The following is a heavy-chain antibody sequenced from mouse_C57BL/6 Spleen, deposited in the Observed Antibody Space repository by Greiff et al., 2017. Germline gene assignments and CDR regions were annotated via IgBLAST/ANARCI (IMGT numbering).Heavy chain of an antibody. J-gene: IGHJ4*01. V-gene: IGHV1-18*01. CDR2: NNPNNGGT. Sequence: EVQLQQSGPELVKPGASVKIPCKASGYTFTDYNMDWVKQSHGKSLEWIGDNNPNNGGTIYNQKFKGKATLTVDKSSSTAYMERRSLTSEDTAVYDCARTGSSAMDYWGQGTSVTVSS. CDR3: ARTGSSAMDY. D-gene: IGHD1-1*01. CDR1: GYTFTDYN.